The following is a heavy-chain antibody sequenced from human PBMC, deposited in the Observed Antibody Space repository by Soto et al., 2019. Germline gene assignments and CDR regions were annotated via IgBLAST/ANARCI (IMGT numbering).Heavy chain of an antibody. D-gene: IGHD1-26*01. CDR1: GGTLNTNA. CDR2: IIPIPGTT. J-gene: IGHJ6*02. Sequence: QVQLVQSGPEVKKPGSSVKVSCKASGGTLNTNAISWVRQAPGQGLEWMGGIIPIPGTTNYAQKFEGRVRFTADESTSTVFMEMSSLRSDATAIYYCAGRSGSPARPGPTRFHYYYGMAVWGQGTTVTVSS. CDR3: AGRSGSPARPGPTRFHYYYGMAV. V-gene: IGHV1-69*01.